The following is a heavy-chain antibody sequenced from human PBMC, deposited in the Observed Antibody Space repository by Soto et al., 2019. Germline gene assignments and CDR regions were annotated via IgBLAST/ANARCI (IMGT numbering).Heavy chain of an antibody. D-gene: IGHD2-15*01. V-gene: IGHV1-69*06. J-gene: IGHJ6*02. CDR2: IIPIFGTA. Sequence: QVQLVQSGAEVKKPGSSVKVSCKASGGTFSSYAISWVRQAPGLGLEWMGGIIPIFGTANYAQKFQGRVTITADKSTSTAYMELSSLRSEDTAVYYCARGDIVGTYYYYYYGMDVWGQGTTVTVSS. CDR1: GGTFSSYA. CDR3: ARGDIVGTYYYYYYGMDV.